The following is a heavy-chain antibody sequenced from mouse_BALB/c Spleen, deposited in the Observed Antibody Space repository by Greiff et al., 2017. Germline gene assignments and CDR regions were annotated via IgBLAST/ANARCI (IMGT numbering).Heavy chain of an antibody. Sequence: EVQVVESGGGLVQPGGSRKLSCAASGFTFSSFGMHWVRQAPEKGLEWVAYISSGSSTIYYADTVKGRFTISRDNPKNTLFLQMTSLRSEDTAMYYCARKLGRYYYAMDYWGQGTSVTVSS. V-gene: IGHV5-17*02. CDR1: GFTFSSFG. CDR3: ARKLGRYYYAMDY. D-gene: IGHD4-1*01. CDR2: ISSGSSTI. J-gene: IGHJ4*01.